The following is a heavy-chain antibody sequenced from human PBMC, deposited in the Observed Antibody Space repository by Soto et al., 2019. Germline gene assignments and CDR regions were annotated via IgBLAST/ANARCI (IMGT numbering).Heavy chain of an antibody. CDR3: ARHTPPYGSGSYPYYYYCMDV. D-gene: IGHD3-10*01. CDR1: GYSLTSYW. V-gene: IGHV5-51*01. CDR2: IYPGDSDT. Sequence: PGESLKISCKGSGYSLTSYWIGWVRQMPGKGLEWMGIIYPGDSDTRYSPSFQGQVTISADKSISTAYLQWSSLKASDTAMYYCARHTPPYGSGSYPYYYYCMDVWGQGTTVTVS. J-gene: IGHJ6*02.